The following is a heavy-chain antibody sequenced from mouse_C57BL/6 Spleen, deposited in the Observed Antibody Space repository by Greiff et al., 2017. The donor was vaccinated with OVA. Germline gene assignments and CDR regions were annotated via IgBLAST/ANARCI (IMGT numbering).Heavy chain of an antibody. CDR3: ARDGSSLYYAMDY. Sequence: QVQLKQSGAELARPGASVKLSCKASGYTFTSYGISWVKQRTGQGLEWIGEIYPRSGNTYYNEKFKGKATLTADKSSSTAYMELRSLTSEDSAVYFCARDGSSLYYAMDYWGQGTSVTVSS. CDR1: GYTFTSYG. J-gene: IGHJ4*01. CDR2: IYPRSGNT. D-gene: IGHD1-1*01. V-gene: IGHV1-81*01.